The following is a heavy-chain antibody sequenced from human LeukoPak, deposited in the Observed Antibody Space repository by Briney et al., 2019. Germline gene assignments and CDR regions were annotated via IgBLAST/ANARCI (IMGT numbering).Heavy chain of an antibody. Sequence: SETLSLTCAVYGGSFSGYYWSWIRQPPGKGLEWIGEINHSGSTNYNPSLKSRVTISVDTSKNQFSLKLSSVTAADTAVYYCASSGSYYEDAFDIWGQGTMVTVSS. CDR2: INHSGST. J-gene: IGHJ3*02. CDR3: ASSGSYYEDAFDI. CDR1: GGSFSGYY. D-gene: IGHD1-26*01. V-gene: IGHV4-34*01.